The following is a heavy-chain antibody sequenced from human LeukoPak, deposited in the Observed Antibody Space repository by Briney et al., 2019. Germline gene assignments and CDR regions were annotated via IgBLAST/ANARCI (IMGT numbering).Heavy chain of an antibody. CDR3: ARAQDGYGSSDLDY. CDR2: INHSGST. J-gene: IGHJ4*02. D-gene: IGHD6-6*01. V-gene: IGHV4-34*01. CDR1: GGSFSGYY. Sequence: PSETLSLTCAVYGGSFSGYYWSWIRQPPGKGLEWIGEINHSGSTNYNPSLKSRVTISVDTSKNQFSLKLSSVTAADTAVYYCARAQDGYGSSDLDYWGQGTLDTVSS.